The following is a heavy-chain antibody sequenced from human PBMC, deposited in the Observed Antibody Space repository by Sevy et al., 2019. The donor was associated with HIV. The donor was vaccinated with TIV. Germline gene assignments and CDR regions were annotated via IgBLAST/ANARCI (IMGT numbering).Heavy chain of an antibody. Sequence: SETLSLTCTVSGGSISSGGYYWSWIRQHPGKGLEWIGYIYYSGSTYYNPSLKSRVTISVDTSKNQFSLKRSHVTAAVTAVYYCARDAHGSSIAARTDHYYYYYGMDVWGQGTTVTVSS. J-gene: IGHJ6*02. V-gene: IGHV4-31*03. CDR1: GGSISSGGYY. CDR2: IYYSGST. CDR3: ARDAHGSSIAARTDHYYYYYGMDV. D-gene: IGHD6-6*01.